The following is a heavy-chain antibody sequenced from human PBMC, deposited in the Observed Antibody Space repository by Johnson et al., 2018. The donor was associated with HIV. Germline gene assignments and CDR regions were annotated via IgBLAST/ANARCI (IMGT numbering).Heavy chain of an antibody. Sequence: VQLVESGGGVVQPGGSLRLSCAASGFTFSDYYMSWIRQAPGKGLEWVSAIGTAGDTYYPGSVKGRFTVSREDAKNSLYLQMNSLRAGDTALYYCARDLGNWDSPRSAFDIWGQGTMVTVSS. CDR3: ARDLGNWDSPRSAFDI. J-gene: IGHJ3*02. V-gene: IGHV3-13*01. CDR1: GFTFSDYY. D-gene: IGHD1/OR15-1a*01. CDR2: IGTAGDT.